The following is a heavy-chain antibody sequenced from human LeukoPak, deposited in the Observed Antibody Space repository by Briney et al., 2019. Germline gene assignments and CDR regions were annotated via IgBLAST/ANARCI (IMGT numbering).Heavy chain of an antibody. CDR1: GGSISNTNW. CDR3: SRENGAFSPFGY. D-gene: IGHD2-8*01. CDR2: ISLTGLT. Sequence: SETLSLTCGVSGGSISNTNWWSWVRQPPGQGREWIGEISLTGLTNYNRSLESRVSVSLDKSKNQLSLNLTSVTAADTAVYYCSRENGAFSPFGYWGQGTLVTVPS. J-gene: IGHJ4*02. V-gene: IGHV4-4*02.